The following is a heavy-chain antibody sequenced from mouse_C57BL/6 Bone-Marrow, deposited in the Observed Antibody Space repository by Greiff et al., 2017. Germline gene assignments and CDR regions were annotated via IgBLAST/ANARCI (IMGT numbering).Heavy chain of an antibody. D-gene: IGHD2-4*01. CDR3: ARGYDHDYAMDY. Sequence: VQLQQSGPELLKPGASVKISCKASGYSFTDYNMNWVKQSNGKSREWSGVINPNYGTTSYNQKFKGKATLTVDQSSSTAYMQLNSLTSEDSAVYECARGYDHDYAMDYWGQGTSVTVSS. J-gene: IGHJ4*01. CDR1: GYSFTDYN. CDR2: INPNYGTT. V-gene: IGHV1-39*01.